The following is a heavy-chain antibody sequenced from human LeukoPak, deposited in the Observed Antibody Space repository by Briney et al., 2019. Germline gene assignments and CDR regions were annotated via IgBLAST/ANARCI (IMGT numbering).Heavy chain of an antibody. CDR3: ARDNGGTAVAYYSYFYMDV. CDR2: MNPNSGHT. V-gene: IGHV1-8*01. J-gene: IGHJ6*03. D-gene: IGHD6-19*01. Sequence: GESLKISCKASGYTFTTYDINWVRQATGQGLEWMGWMNPNSGHTGYAQKFQGRVTMTRNTSISTAYMELSSLRSEDTAVYYCARDNGGTAVAYYSYFYMDVWGKGTAVTVSS. CDR1: GYTFTTYD.